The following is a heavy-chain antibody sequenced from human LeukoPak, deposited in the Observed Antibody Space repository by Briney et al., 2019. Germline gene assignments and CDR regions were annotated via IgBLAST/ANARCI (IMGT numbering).Heavy chain of an antibody. CDR2: ISGSGGST. D-gene: IGHD3-22*01. J-gene: IGHJ3*02. CDR3: ARKRVYYEDAFDI. CDR1: GFTFSSYA. Sequence: GGSLRLSCAASGFTFSSYAMSWVRQAPGKGLEWVSAISGSGGSTYYADSVKGRFTISRDNSKNTLYLQMNSLRAEDTAVYYCARKRVYYEDAFDIWGQGTMVTVSS. V-gene: IGHV3-23*01.